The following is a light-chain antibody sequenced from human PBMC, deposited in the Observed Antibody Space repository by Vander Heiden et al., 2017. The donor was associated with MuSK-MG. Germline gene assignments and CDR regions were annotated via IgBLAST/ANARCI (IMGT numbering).Light chain of an antibody. V-gene: IGKV3-15*01. Sequence: ARQSVNSNLAWYQQKPGQAPRLLIYGASTRATGVPARFSGSGYGTEFTLTISSRQSEDFAVYSCQQHYEWQAKTFGQGTKVEIK. CDR3: QQHYEWQAKT. J-gene: IGKJ1*01. CDR1: QSVNSN. CDR2: GAS.